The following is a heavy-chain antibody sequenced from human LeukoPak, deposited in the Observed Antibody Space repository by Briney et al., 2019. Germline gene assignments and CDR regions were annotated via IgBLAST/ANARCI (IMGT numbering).Heavy chain of an antibody. CDR1: GFTFSSYG. Sequence: PGGSLRLSCAASGFTFSSYGMHWVRQAPGKGLEWVAFIRYDGSNKYYADSVKGRFTISRDNSKNTLYLQMNSLRADDTAVYYCARQYCSGDSCYSDYWGQGTLVTVSS. J-gene: IGHJ4*02. CDR3: ARQYCSGDSCYSDY. V-gene: IGHV3-30*02. CDR2: IRYDGSNK. D-gene: IGHD2-15*01.